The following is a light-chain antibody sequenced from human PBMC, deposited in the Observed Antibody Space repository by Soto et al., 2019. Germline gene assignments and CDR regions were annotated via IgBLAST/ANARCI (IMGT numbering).Light chain of an antibody. CDR2: DVS. CDR1: SSDVGGYNY. J-gene: IGLJ1*01. V-gene: IGLV2-14*01. Sequence: QSALTQPASVSGSPGQSITISCTGTSSDVGGYNYVSWYQQHPGKAPKLMIYDVSNRPSGVSSRFSGSKSGNTASLTISGLQAEDEADYYCSSYTSSITIDVFGTGTKVTVL. CDR3: SSYTSSITIDV.